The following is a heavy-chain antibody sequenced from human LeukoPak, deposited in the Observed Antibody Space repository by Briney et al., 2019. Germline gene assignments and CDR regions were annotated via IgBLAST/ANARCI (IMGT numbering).Heavy chain of an antibody. CDR1: GFTFSSYW. CDR3: AGGAYCGGDCYSFFHY. CDR2: IKQDGSEI. J-gene: IGHJ4*02. V-gene: IGHV3-7*05. D-gene: IGHD2-21*02. Sequence: GGSLRLSCAVSGFTFSSYWMSWVRQGPGKGLEWVANIKQDGSEIYYVDSVKGRFTISRDNAKSSLYLQMNSLRAEDTAVYYCAGGAYCGGDCYSFFHYWGRGTLVTVSS.